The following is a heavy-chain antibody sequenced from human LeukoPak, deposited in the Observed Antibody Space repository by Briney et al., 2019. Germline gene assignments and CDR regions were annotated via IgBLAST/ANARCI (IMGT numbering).Heavy chain of an antibody. D-gene: IGHD3-3*01. V-gene: IGHV3-30*18. CDR3: AKDTSQFSFLLYGMDV. Sequence: QPGRSLRLSCAASGFTLSNYGMHWVRQAPGKGLEWVAVISYDGSNKYYADSVKGRFTISRDNSKNTLYLQMNSLRAEDTAVYYCAKDTSQFSFLLYGMDVWGQGTTVTVSS. CDR2: ISYDGSNK. J-gene: IGHJ6*02. CDR1: GFTLSNYG.